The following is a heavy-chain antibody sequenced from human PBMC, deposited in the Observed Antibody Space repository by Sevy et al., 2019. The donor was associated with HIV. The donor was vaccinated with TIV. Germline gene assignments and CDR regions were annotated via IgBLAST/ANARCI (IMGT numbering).Heavy chain of an antibody. CDR3: ARVAVEYCTGDCYHRFDY. V-gene: IGHV3-30-3*01. D-gene: IGHD2-21*02. CDR2: ISYSGTNK. Sequence: GGSLRLSCAASGFTFTLYAIHWVRQAPGKGLEWVALISYSGTNKYYADSVKGRFTISRDDSKNTAYLQMNNLRTNDTAVNYCARVAVEYCTGDCYHRFDYWGQGTQVTVSS. CDR1: GFTFTLYA. J-gene: IGHJ4*02.